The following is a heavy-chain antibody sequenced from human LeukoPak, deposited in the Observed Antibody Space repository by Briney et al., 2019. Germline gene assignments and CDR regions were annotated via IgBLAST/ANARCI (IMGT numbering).Heavy chain of an antibody. CDR3: ARAYGDYNDFDY. CDR1: GFTFSSYS. J-gene: IGHJ4*02. Sequence: GGSLRLSCAASGFTFSSYSMNWVRQAPWKGLEWVSSISSSSSYIYYADSVKGRFTISRDNAKNSLYLQMNSPRAEDTAVYYCARAYGDYNDFDYWGQGTLVTVSS. CDR2: ISSSSSYI. D-gene: IGHD4-17*01. V-gene: IGHV3-21*01.